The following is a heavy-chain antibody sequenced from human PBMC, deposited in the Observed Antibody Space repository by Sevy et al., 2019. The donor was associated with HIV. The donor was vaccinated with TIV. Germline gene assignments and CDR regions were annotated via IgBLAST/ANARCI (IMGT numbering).Heavy chain of an antibody. J-gene: IGHJ3*02. CDR1: GGSISSYY. CDR3: AREGGNAFDI. V-gene: IGHV4-59*01. Sequence: SETLSLTCTVSGGSISSYYWSWIRQPPGKGLEWIGYIYYSGSTNYNPSLKSRVTISVDTSKNQFSLKLSSVTAVDTAVYYCAREGGNAFDIWGQGTMVTVSS. D-gene: IGHD1-26*01. CDR2: IYYSGST.